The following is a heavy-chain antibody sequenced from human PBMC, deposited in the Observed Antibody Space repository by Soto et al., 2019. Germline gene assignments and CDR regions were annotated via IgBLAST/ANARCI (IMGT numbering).Heavy chain of an antibody. V-gene: IGHV3-23*01. J-gene: IGHJ6*02. Sequence: PGGSLRLSCAASGFTFSSYAMSWVRQAPGKGLEWVSAISGSGGSTYYADSVKGRFTISRDNSKNTLYLQMNSLRAEDTAVYYCAKDRLITGTTCYYYYGMDVWRQGTTVTVS. CDR2: ISGSGGST. CDR3: AKDRLITGTTCYYYYGMDV. D-gene: IGHD1-7*01. CDR1: GFTFSSYA.